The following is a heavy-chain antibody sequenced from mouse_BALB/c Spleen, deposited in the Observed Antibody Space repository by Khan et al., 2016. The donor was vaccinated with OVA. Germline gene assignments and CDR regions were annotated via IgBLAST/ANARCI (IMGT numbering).Heavy chain of an antibody. CDR1: GFSLTSYA. Sequence: QVQLKQSGPGLVAPSQSLSITCTVTGFSLTSYAIHWIHQPPGKGLEWLGVIWAGGSTNYNSALMSRLSISKDNSKSQVFLKMNSLQTHDTAIYYCARNREPDYFDYWGQGTTLTVSS. CDR3: ARNREPDYFDY. V-gene: IGHV2-9*02. CDR2: IWAGGST. J-gene: IGHJ2*01.